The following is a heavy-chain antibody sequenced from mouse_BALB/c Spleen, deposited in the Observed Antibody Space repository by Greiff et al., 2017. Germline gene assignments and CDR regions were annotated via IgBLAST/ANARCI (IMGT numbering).Heavy chain of an antibody. D-gene: IGHD3-2*01. CDR2: ISSGGSYT. CDR3: ARRDSSGYDYAMDY. Sequence: EVKLMESGGDLVKPGGSLKLSCAASGFTFSSYGMSWVRQTPDKRLEWVATISSGGSYTYYPDSVKGRFTISRDNAKNTLYLQMSSLKSEDTAMYYCARRDSSGYDYAMDYWGQGTSVTVSS. J-gene: IGHJ4*01. CDR1: GFTFSSYG. V-gene: IGHV5-6*02.